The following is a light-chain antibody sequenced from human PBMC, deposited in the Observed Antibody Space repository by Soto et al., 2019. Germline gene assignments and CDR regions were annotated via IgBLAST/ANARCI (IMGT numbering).Light chain of an antibody. J-gene: IGKJ4*01. Sequence: DIHMTESPSSLPASVGDRVTITCRASQSISTYLNWYQQKPGKAPKLLISAASSLQSGVPSRFSGSGSGTEFTLTISSLQAEDSATYHCQQNYNTPLTFGGGTKVEIK. V-gene: IGKV1-39*01. CDR2: AAS. CDR1: QSISTY. CDR3: QQNYNTPLT.